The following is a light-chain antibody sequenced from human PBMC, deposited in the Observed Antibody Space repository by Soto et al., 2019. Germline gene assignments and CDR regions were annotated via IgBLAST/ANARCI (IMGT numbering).Light chain of an antibody. J-gene: IGKJ1*01. V-gene: IGKV3-20*01. Sequence: EIVLTQSPGTLSLSPGERATLSCRASHTISSSYLAWYQQKPGQAPRLLMYGISRRATGIPDRFSGSGSGTDFTLAIARLEPEDFAVYYCQQYGTASPGTFGQVTEVDVK. CDR2: GIS. CDR3: QQYGTASPGT. CDR1: HTISSSY.